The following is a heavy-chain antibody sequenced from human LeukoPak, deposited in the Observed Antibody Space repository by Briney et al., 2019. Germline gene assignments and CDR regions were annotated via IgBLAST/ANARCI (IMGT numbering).Heavy chain of an antibody. J-gene: IGHJ4*02. CDR2: ISAYNGNT. V-gene: IGHV1-18*01. CDR3: ARDGQWLEFDY. CDR1: DYTFTIYG. D-gene: IGHD6-19*01. Sequence: GASVKVTCKASDYTFTIYGISWVRQAPGQGLGWMGWISAYNGNTNYAQKLQGRVTMTTDTSTSTAYMELRSLRSDDTAVYYCARDGQWLEFDYWGQGTLVTVSS.